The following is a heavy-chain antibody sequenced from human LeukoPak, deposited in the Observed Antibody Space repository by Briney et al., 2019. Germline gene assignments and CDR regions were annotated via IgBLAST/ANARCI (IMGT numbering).Heavy chain of an antibody. V-gene: IGHV4-34*01. D-gene: IGHD4-11*01. CDR3: ARGALTVTTGSYYFDY. CDR1: GGSFSGYY. J-gene: IGHJ4*02. Sequence: PSETLSLTCAVYGGSFSGYYWSWIRQPPGKGLEWIGEINHSGSTNYNPSLKSRVTISVDTSKNQFSLKLSSVTAADTAVYYCARGALTVTTGSYYFDYWGQGTLVTVSS. CDR2: INHSGST.